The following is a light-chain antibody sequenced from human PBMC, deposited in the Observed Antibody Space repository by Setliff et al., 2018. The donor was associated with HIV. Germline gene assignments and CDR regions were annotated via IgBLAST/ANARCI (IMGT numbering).Light chain of an antibody. CDR2: DVN. Sequence: QSVLTQPASVSGSPGQSITISCTGSATDVGNYESVSWYQHHPGEVPKLIIYDVNKRPSGISNRFSGSKTGNSASLTISSLHTEDEADYYCCSYVFGDTWIFGGGTKVTVL. CDR1: ATDVGNYES. CDR3: CSYVFGDTWI. V-gene: IGLV2-23*02. J-gene: IGLJ2*01.